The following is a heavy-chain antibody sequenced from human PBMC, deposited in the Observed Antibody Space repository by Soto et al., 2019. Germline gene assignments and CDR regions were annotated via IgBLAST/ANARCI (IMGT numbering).Heavy chain of an antibody. J-gene: IGHJ1*01. CDR3: ARSTNDYGDRH. D-gene: IGHD4-17*01. CDR2: MNPNSGNT. CDR1: GYTFTSYD. V-gene: IGHV1-8*01. Sequence: QVQLVQSGAEVKKPGASVKVSCKASGYTFTSYDINWVRQATGQGLGWMGWMNPNSGNTGNAQNFQGRVTMTRNTSMSTAYIELLSLRSEDSAVHYCARSTNDYGDRHWGQGSLVTVSS.